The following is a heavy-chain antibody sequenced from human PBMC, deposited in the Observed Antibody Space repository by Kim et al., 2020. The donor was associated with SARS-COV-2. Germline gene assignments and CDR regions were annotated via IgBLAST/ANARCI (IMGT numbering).Heavy chain of an antibody. CDR3: AKGIDYYGSGSYYD. CDR2: ISGSGGST. V-gene: IGHV3-23*01. CDR1: GFTFSSYA. Sequence: GGSLRLSCAASGFTFSSYAMSWVRQAPGKGLEWVSAISGSGGSTYYADSVKGRFTISRDNSKNTLYLQMNSLRAEDTAVYYCAKGIDYYGSGSYYDWGQGTLVTVSS. D-gene: IGHD3-10*01. J-gene: IGHJ4*02.